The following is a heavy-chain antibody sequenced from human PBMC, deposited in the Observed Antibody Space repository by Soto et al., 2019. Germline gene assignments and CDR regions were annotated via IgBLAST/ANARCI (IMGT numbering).Heavy chain of an antibody. CDR2: IYYSGST. J-gene: IGHJ4*02. V-gene: IGHV4-59*08. CDR1: GGSMNTYY. D-gene: IGHD3-22*01. CDR3: ARLGGYYQAFDQ. Sequence: SQTLSLTCTVSGGSMNTYYWGWFRQPPGKGLEWVGYIYYSGSTTYSPSLKSRVTISVDTSKNQFSLKLDSVTAADTAVYYCARLGGYYQAFDQWGQGSLVTVSS.